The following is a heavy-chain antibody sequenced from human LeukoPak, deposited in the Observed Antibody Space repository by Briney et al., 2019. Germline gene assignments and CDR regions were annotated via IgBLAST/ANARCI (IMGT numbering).Heavy chain of an antibody. CDR3: ARDPYGDYQDF. D-gene: IGHD4-17*01. J-gene: IGHJ4*02. CDR2: IYSGGST. CDR1: GFTVSSNY. Sequence: GGSLRLSCAASGFTVSSNYMSWVRQAPGKGLEWVSVIYSGGSTYYADSVKGRFTISRDNAKNTLYLQMNSLRAEDTAVYYCARDPYGDYQDFWGQGTLVTVSS. V-gene: IGHV3-53*01.